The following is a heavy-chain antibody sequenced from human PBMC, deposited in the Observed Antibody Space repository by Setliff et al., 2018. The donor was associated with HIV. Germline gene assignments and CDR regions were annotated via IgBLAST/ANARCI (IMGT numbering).Heavy chain of an antibody. V-gene: IGHV1-69*13. CDR1: GGTFNGYA. D-gene: IGHD2-15*01. CDR2: SIPVFGTV. CDR3: ARDSHCSGPSCYSGGQFFDY. J-gene: IGHJ4*02. Sequence: SVKVSCKAPGGTFNGYAFSWVRQAPGQGFEWMGGSIPVFGTVNYAQKLLGSATITADESTNTSYMELTSLRSEDTAVYFCARDSHCSGPSCYSGGQFFDYWGQGTLVTVSS.